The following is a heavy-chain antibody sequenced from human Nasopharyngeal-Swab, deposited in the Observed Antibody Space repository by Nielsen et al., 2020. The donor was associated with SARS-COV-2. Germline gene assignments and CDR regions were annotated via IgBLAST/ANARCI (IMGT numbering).Heavy chain of an antibody. D-gene: IGHD3-22*01. CDR1: GYSFTSYW. Sequence: GESLKISCKGSGYSFTSYWIGWVRQIPGKGLEWMGIIYPGDSDTRYSPSFQGQVTISADKSISTAYLQWSSLKASDTAMYYCARQYDSSGYYSYYYYGMDVWGQGTTVTVSS. V-gene: IGHV5-51*01. J-gene: IGHJ6*02. CDR3: ARQYDSSGYYSYYYYGMDV. CDR2: IYPGDSDT.